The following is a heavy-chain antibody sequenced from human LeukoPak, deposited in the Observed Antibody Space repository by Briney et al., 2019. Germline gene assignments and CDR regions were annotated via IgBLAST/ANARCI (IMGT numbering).Heavy chain of an antibody. V-gene: IGHV1-8*01. D-gene: IGHD6-13*01. CDR1: GYTFTSYD. Sequence: ASVKVSCKASGYTFTSYDINWVRQATGQGLEWMGWMNPNSGNTGYAQKFQGRVTMTRNTSISTAYMELSSLRSEDTAVYYCARGGSSWYGGVNWFDPWGQGTLVTVSS. CDR3: ARGGSSWYGGVNWFDP. J-gene: IGHJ5*02. CDR2: MNPNSGNT.